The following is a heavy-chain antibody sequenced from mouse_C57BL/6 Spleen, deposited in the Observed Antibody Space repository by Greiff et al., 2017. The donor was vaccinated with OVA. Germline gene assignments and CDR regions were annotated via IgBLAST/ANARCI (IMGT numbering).Heavy chain of an antibody. CDR3: ARRGEAMDY. CDR2: IDPSDSYT. V-gene: IGHV1-69*01. CDR1: GYTFTSYW. J-gene: IGHJ4*01. Sequence: QVQLQQSGAELVMPGASVKLSCKASGYTFTSYWMHWVKQRPGQGLEWIGEIDPSDSYTNYNQKFKGKSTLTVDKSSSTAYMQLSSLTSEDSAVYYCARRGEAMDYWGQGTSVTVSS.